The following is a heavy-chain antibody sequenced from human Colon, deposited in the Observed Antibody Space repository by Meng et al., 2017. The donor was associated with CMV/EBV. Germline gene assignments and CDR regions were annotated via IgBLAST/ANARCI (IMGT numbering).Heavy chain of an antibody. V-gene: IGHV3-21*01. Sequence: SGFIFSDSSMIWVRQAPGKGLEWVSSISSSSTYIYYADSVKGRFTISRDDAKNSLSLQMNSLRADDTAVYYCAREGTEERGYSYGDYWGQGSLVTVSS. J-gene: IGHJ4*02. D-gene: IGHD5-18*01. CDR2: ISSSSTYI. CDR1: GFIFSDSS. CDR3: AREGTEERGYSYGDY.